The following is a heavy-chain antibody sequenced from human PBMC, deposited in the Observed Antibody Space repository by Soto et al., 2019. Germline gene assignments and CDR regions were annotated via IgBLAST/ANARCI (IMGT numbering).Heavy chain of an antibody. CDR2: ISSGDDT. CDR1: GFIVSNNY. D-gene: IGHD6-13*01. V-gene: IGHV3-53*01. CDR3: ARNSSPGGMDV. Sequence: EVQLVVSGGGLIQPGGSLRLSCAASGFIVSNNYMSWVRQAPGKGLEWVAVISSGDDTYYADFMKGRFTISRDNSKNEVYLQMDNLRAEDTAVYYCARNSSPGGMDVWGQGTMVTVSS. J-gene: IGHJ6*02.